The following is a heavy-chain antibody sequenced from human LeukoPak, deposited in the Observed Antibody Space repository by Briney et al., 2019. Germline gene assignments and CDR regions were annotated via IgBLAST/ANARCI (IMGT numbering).Heavy chain of an antibody. D-gene: IGHD3-10*01. CDR2: INWNGGST. V-gene: IGHV3-20*04. J-gene: IGHJ4*02. CDR1: GFTFDDYG. CDR3: ARGRGRAYGSGKEYYFDY. Sequence: PGGSLRLSCAASGFTFDDYGMSWVRQAPGKGLEWVSGINWNGGSTGYADSVKGRFTISRDNAKNSLYLQMNSLRAEDTAVYYCARGRGRAYGSGKEYYFDYWGQGTLVTVSS.